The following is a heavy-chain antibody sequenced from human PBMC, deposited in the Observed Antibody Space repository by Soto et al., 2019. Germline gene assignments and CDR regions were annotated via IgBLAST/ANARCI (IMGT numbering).Heavy chain of an antibody. V-gene: IGHV3-30-3*01. Sequence: GGSLRLSCAASGFTFSSYAVHWVRQAPGTGLEWVAVISYDGSNNFYADSVKGRFTISRDNSKHTLYLQMRSLRAEDTAVYYCATDKCTNGVCCPYYFYGMDVWGQGTMVTVSS. CDR2: ISYDGSNN. CDR3: ATDKCTNGVCCPYYFYGMDV. J-gene: IGHJ6*02. D-gene: IGHD2-8*01. CDR1: GFTFSSYA.